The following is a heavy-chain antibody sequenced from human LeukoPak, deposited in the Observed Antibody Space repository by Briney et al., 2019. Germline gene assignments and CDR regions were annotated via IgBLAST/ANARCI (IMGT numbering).Heavy chain of an antibody. D-gene: IGHD6-19*01. V-gene: IGHV4-38-2*02. CDR2: IYHSGGT. CDR1: GYSISSGYY. J-gene: IGHJ4*02. CDR3: ARGAGYSSGWYGEFDY. Sequence: SETLSLTCTVSGYSISSGYYWGWIRQPPGKGLEWIGSIYHSGGTYYNPSLKSRVTISVDTSKNQFSLKLSSVTAADTAVYYCARGAGYSSGWYGEFDYWGQGTLVTVSS.